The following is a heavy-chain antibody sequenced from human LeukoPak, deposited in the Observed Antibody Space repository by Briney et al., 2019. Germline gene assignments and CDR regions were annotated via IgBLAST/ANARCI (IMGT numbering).Heavy chain of an antibody. V-gene: IGHV4-39*01. Sequence: SETLSLTRTVSGGSISSSSYYWGWIRQPPGKGLEWIGSIYYSGSTYYNPSLKSRVTISVDTSKNQFSLKLSSVTAADTAVYYCARFYSSSWYYFDYWGQGTLVTVSS. CDR2: IYYSGST. CDR1: GGSISSSSYY. D-gene: IGHD6-13*01. J-gene: IGHJ4*02. CDR3: ARFYSSSWYYFDY.